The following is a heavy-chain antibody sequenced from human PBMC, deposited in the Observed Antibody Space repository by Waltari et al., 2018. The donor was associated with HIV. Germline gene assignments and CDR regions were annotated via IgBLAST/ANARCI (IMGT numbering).Heavy chain of an antibody. CDR1: GGSIRSYY. Sequence: QVQLQESGPGLVKPSETLSLTCTVSGGSIRSYYWRWIRQPPGKGLEWIGYIYYSGSTNYNPSLKSRVTISVDTSKNQFSLKLSSVTAADTAVYYCARGRYCSSTSCFSDPEYFQHWGQGTLVTVSS. D-gene: IGHD2-2*01. J-gene: IGHJ1*01. CDR3: ARGRYCSSTSCFSDPEYFQH. CDR2: IYYSGST. V-gene: IGHV4-59*01.